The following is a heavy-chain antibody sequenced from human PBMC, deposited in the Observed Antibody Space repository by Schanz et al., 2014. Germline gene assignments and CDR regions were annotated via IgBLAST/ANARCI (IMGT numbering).Heavy chain of an antibody. CDR3: ARDPNTSAWLPYFDT. CDR2: ISSSSSYT. J-gene: IGHJ4*02. CDR1: GLTFSDYY. Sequence: QVQLVESGGGLVKPGGSLRLSCAASGLTFSDYYMSWIRQAPGKGLEWVSYISSSSSYTNYADSVKGRVTISRDNSKNTVYLQMNSLRTDDTAMYYCARDPNTSAWLPYFDTWGQGTLVTVSS. V-gene: IGHV3-11*06. D-gene: IGHD6-19*01.